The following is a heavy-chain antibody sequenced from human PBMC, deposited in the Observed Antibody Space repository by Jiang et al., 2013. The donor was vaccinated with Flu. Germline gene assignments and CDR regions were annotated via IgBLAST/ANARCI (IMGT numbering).Heavy chain of an antibody. CDR1: GGTFSSYA. Sequence: GAEVKKPGSSVKVSCKASGGTFSSYAISWVRQAPGQGLEWMGGIIPILGIANYAQKFQGRVTITADKSTSTAYMELSSLRSEDTAVYYCARDKIAAAGTSGMDVWGQGTTVTVSS. D-gene: IGHD6-13*01. CDR3: ARDKIAAAGTSGMDV. CDR2: IIPILGIA. J-gene: IGHJ6*02. V-gene: IGHV1-69*10.